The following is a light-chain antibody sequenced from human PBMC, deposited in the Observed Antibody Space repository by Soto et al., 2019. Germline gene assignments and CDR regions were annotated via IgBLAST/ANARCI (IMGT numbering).Light chain of an antibody. V-gene: IGKV3-15*01. CDR2: DAS. J-gene: IGKJ4*01. CDR1: QSVSSN. Sequence: IVMTQSPATLSVSPGERATLSCRASQSVSSNLAWYQQKPGQAPRLLIYDASTRATGIPARFSGSGSGTEFTLTISSLQSEDFALYYYQQYNNWPPRVTFGGGTKVEIK. CDR3: QQYNNWPPRVT.